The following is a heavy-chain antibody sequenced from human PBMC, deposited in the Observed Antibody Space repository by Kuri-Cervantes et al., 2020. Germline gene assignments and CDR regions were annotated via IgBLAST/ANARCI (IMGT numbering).Heavy chain of an antibody. Sequence: GSLRLSCAVSGGSISSSNWWSWVRQPPGKGLEWIGAIYHSGSTNYNPSLKSRVTISVDKSKNQFSLKLSSVTAADTAVYYCARIYGSGSGGYWGQGTLVTVSS. D-gene: IGHD3-10*01. CDR1: GGSISSSNW. CDR3: ARIYGSGSGGY. CDR2: IYHSGST. J-gene: IGHJ4*02. V-gene: IGHV4-4*02.